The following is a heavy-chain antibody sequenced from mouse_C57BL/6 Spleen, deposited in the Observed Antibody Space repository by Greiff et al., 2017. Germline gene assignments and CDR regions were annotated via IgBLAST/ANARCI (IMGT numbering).Heavy chain of an antibody. D-gene: IGHD2-4*01. Sequence: EVQRVESGGDLVKPGGSLKLSCAASGFTFSSYGMSWVRQTPDKRLEWVATISSGGSYTYYPDSVKGRFTISRDNAKNTLYLQMSSLKSEDTAMYYCARPYDYDGEYYFDYWGQGTTLTVSS. V-gene: IGHV5-6*01. CDR3: ARPYDYDGEYYFDY. J-gene: IGHJ2*01. CDR2: ISSGGSYT. CDR1: GFTFSSYG.